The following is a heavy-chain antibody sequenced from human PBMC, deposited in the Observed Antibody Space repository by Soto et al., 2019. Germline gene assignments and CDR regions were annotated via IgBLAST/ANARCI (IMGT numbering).Heavy chain of an antibody. J-gene: IGHJ4*02. Sequence: ASVKVSCKASGYTFTSYGISWVRQAPGQGVEKMGWISAYNGNTNYAQKLQGRVTMTTDTSTSTAYMELRSLRSDDMAVYYCARGCPLRGDTMVRGVIMGYFDYWGQGTLVTVSS. D-gene: IGHD3-10*01. CDR1: GYTFTSYG. CDR3: ARGCPLRGDTMVRGVIMGYFDY. V-gene: IGHV1-18*03. CDR2: ISAYNGNT.